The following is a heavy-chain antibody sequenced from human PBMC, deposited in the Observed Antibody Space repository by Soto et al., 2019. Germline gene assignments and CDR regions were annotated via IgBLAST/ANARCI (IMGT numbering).Heavy chain of an antibody. CDR3: AKEQGIAVAGTVYFQH. J-gene: IGHJ1*01. CDR2: ISYDGSNK. V-gene: IGHV3-30*18. CDR1: GFTFSSYG. D-gene: IGHD6-19*01. Sequence: QVQLVESGGGVVQPGRSLRLSCAASGFTFSSYGMHWVRQAPGKGLEWVAVISYDGSNKYYADSVKGRFTNSRDNSKNLLYRQMNSLRAEDTAVYYCAKEQGIAVAGTVYFQHWGQGTLVTVSS.